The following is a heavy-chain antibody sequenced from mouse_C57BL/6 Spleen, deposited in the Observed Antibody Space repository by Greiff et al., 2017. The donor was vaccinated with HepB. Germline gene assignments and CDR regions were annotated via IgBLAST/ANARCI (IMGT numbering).Heavy chain of an antibody. J-gene: IGHJ4*01. Sequence: VQLQQSGPELVKPGASVKISCKASGYAFSSSWMNWVKQRPGKGLEWIGRIYPGDGDTNYNGKFKGKATLTADKSSSTAYMQLSSLTSEDSAVYFCARHGSSLSNYWGQGTSVTVSS. D-gene: IGHD1-1*01. CDR1: GYAFSSSW. CDR2: IYPGDGDT. V-gene: IGHV1-82*01. CDR3: ARHGSSLSNY.